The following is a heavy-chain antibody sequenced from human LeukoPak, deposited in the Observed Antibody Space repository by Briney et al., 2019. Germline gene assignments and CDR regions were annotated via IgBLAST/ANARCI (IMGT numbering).Heavy chain of an antibody. D-gene: IGHD5-18*01. CDR1: GGTFSSYA. CDR2: INTNTGNP. Sequence: ASVKVSCKSSGGTFSSYAISWVRQAPGQGLEWMGWINTNTGNPTYAQGFTGRFVFSLDTSVSTAYLQISSLKAEDTAVYYCARTPTIRGYSSLRLFDPWGQGTLVTVSS. J-gene: IGHJ5*02. CDR3: ARTPTIRGYSSLRLFDP. V-gene: IGHV7-4-1*02.